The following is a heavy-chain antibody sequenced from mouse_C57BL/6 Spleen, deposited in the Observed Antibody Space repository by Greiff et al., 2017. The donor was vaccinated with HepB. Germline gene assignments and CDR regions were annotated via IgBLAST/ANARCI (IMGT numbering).Heavy chain of an antibody. Sequence: EVKLVESGGGLVKPGGSLKLSCAASGFTFSSYTMSWVRQTPEKRLEWVATISGGGGNTYYPDSVKGRFTISRDNAKNTLYLQMSSLRSEDTALYYCARSNYYGSTPFAYWGQGTLVTVSA. CDR3: ARSNYYGSTPFAY. J-gene: IGHJ3*01. CDR1: GFTFSSYT. CDR2: ISGGGGNT. D-gene: IGHD1-1*01. V-gene: IGHV5-9*01.